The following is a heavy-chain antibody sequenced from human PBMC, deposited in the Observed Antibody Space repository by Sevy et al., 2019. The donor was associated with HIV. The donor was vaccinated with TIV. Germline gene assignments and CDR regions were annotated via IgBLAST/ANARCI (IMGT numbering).Heavy chain of an antibody. V-gene: IGHV3-30-3*01. CDR2: ISYDGSNK. CDR1: VFTFSSYA. CDR3: ARDGLEYYDFWSGYPEGADY. Sequence: GGSLRLSCAASVFTFSSYAMHWVRQAPGKGLEWVAVISYDGSNKYYADSVKGRFTISRDNSKNTLYLQMNSLRAEDTAVYYCARDGLEYYDFWSGYPEGADYWGQGTLVTVSS. D-gene: IGHD3-3*01. J-gene: IGHJ4*02.